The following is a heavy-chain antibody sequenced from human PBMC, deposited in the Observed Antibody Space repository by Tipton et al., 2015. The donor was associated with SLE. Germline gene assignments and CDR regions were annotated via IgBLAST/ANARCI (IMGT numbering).Heavy chain of an antibody. CDR1: GGSFSDYF. Sequence: TLSLTCAVYGGSFSDYFWTWIRQPPGKGLEWIGSIYHSGSTYYNPSLKSRVTISVDTSKNQFSLKLSSVTAADTAVYYCAAAGSKRGSSRQGWVTQREVYWYFDLWGRGTLVTVSS. CDR2: IYHSGST. V-gene: IGHV4-34*01. CDR3: AAAGSKRGSSRQGWVTQREVYWYFDL. D-gene: IGHD2-21*02. J-gene: IGHJ2*01.